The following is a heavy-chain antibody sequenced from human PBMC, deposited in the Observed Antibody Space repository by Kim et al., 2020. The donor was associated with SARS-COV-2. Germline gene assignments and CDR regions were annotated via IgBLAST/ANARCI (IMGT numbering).Heavy chain of an antibody. D-gene: IGHD2-2*01. CDR3: AKETLRTVPAAIRLGPTDY. J-gene: IGHJ4*02. Sequence: GRFTISRDNSKNTLYLQMNSLRAEDTAVYYCAKETLRTVPAAIRLGPTDYWGQGTLVTVSS. V-gene: IGHV3-23*01.